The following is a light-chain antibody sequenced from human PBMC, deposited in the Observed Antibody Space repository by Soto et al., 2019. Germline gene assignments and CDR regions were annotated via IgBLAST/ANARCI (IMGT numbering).Light chain of an antibody. J-gene: IGKJ1*01. CDR2: GAS. CDR3: QQYGSSPET. Sequence: EIVLTQSPATLSLSPGERATLSCRASQSVSSSYLAWYQQKPGQAPRLLICGASSRATGIPDRFSGSGSGTDFTLTISRLEPEDFAVYYCQQYGSSPETFGPGTKVEIK. V-gene: IGKV3-20*01. CDR1: QSVSSSY.